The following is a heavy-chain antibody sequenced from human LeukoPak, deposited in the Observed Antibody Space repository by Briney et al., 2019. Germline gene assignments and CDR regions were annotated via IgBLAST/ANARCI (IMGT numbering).Heavy chain of an antibody. J-gene: IGHJ3*02. Sequence: GESLKISCAASGFTFRSHWMSWVRQAPGKGLEWVANINRDGSEKHYVDYVKGRFTISRDNDKNSLYLQMNSLRAEDTAMYYCARDSEHSSSFAFDIWGQGTMVTVSS. V-gene: IGHV3-7*01. CDR1: GFTFRSHW. CDR2: INRDGSEK. D-gene: IGHD6-13*01. CDR3: ARDSEHSSSFAFDI.